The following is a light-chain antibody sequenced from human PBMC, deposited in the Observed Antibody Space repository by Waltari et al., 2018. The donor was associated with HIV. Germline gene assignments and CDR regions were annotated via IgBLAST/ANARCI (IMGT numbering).Light chain of an antibody. CDR1: QNVLYISNNKNY. Sequence: DIVMTQSPDSLAVSLGERATINCKSSQNVLYISNNKNYVVWYQQKPGQPPKLLIYWASTRESGVPDRFSGSGSGTDFTLTISSLQADDVAVYYCQQYYSTPWTFGQGTRVEIK. V-gene: IGKV4-1*01. CDR2: WAS. J-gene: IGKJ1*01. CDR3: QQYYSTPWT.